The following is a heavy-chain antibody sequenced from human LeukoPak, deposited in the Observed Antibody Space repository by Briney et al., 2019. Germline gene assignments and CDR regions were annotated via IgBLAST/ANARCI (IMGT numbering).Heavy chain of an antibody. V-gene: IGHV3-48*04. CDR3: ARDHNYAFDN. J-gene: IGHJ4*02. CDR1: GFPFIDYS. D-gene: IGHD1-1*01. CDR2: IGIDSGNT. Sequence: GGSLRLSCAASGFPFIDYSMNWVRQAPGKGLERISYIGIDSGNTKYADSVKGRFTISGDSAKNSLYLQMNSLRVEDTAVYYCARDHNYAFDNWGQGTLVTVSS.